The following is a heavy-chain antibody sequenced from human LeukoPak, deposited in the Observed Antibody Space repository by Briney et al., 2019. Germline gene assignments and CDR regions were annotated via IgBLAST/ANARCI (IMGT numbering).Heavy chain of an antibody. Sequence: ASVKVSCKASGYTFTGYYMHWVRQAPRQGLEWMGRINPNSGGTNYAQKFQGRVTMTRDTSISTAYMELSRLRSDDTAVYYCATLTPGYSSSWYPPYNWFDPWGQGTLVTVSS. V-gene: IGHV1-2*06. J-gene: IGHJ5*02. CDR1: GYTFTGYY. CDR3: ATLTPGYSSSWYPPYNWFDP. CDR2: INPNSGGT. D-gene: IGHD6-13*01.